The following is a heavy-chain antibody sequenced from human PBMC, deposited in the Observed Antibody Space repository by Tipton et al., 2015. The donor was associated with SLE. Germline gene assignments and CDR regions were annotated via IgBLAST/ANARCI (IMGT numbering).Heavy chain of an antibody. CDR3: ARHSPTQSRTSKDAFDI. D-gene: IGHD2-21*01. J-gene: IGHJ3*02. CDR2: INHRGST. Sequence: TLSLTCAVYGGSFSDFFWTWIRRSPGKGPEWNGEINHRGSTNYNPSLKSRVTKSTDTSKNQFSLTLSSVTAADTALYYCARHSPTQSRTSKDAFDIWGQGTMLTVSS. CDR1: GGSFSDFF. V-gene: IGHV4-34*01.